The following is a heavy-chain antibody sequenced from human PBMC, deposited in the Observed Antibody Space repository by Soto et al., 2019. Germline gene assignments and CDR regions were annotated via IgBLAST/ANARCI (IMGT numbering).Heavy chain of an antibody. Sequence: SETLSLTCAVSGGSFSSYHWTWIRQPPGKGLEWIGEMNPSGTTKYNPSLKSRVAISVDTSKSQFSLRLSSVTAADTAVYYCARTYYYGSGSYVYFDYWGQGTLVTVSS. J-gene: IGHJ4*02. CDR2: MNPSGTT. D-gene: IGHD3-10*01. V-gene: IGHV4-34*01. CDR1: GGSFSSYH. CDR3: ARTYYYGSGSYVYFDY.